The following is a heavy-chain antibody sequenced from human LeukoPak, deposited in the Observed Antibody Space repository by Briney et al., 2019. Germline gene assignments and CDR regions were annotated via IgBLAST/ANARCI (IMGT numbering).Heavy chain of an antibody. CDR1: GFTFSSYG. J-gene: IGHJ6*03. Sequence: PGGSLRLSCAASGFTFSSYGMSWVRQAPGKGLEWVSAISGSGGSTYCADSVKGRFTISRDNSKNTLYLQMGRLRAEDMAVYYCAKGRGWEASYYYYYMDVWGKGTTVTISS. CDR3: AKGRGWEASYYYYYMDV. D-gene: IGHD1-26*01. V-gene: IGHV3-23*01. CDR2: ISGSGGST.